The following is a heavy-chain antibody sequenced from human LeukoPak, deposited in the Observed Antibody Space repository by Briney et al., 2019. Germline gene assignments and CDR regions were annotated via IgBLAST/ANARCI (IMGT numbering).Heavy chain of an antibody. V-gene: IGHV3-23*01. CDR3: AKPMNSGNYLVAFDI. D-gene: IGHD1-26*01. CDR2: ISGSDGTT. CDR1: GFTFSSYV. Sequence: GGSLRLSCAASGFTFSSYVMSWVRQAPGRGLEWISGISGSDGTTYYADSVKGRFTISRDNSRDTLYVQMNSLRAEDTAAYYCAKPMNSGNYLVAFDIWGQGTLVTVSS. J-gene: IGHJ3*02.